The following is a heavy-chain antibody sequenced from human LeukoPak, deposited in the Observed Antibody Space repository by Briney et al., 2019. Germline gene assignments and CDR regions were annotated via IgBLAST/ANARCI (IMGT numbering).Heavy chain of an antibody. D-gene: IGHD5-18*01. CDR1: GFPFDTYT. CDR3: AREIVSMVNYMDV. Sequence: PGGSLRLSCAASGFPFDTYTMTWVRQTPGKGLEWVSSISSRGPYIYHADSLKGRLTISRDNAKNSLYLQMNSLRAEDTAVYYCAREIVSMVNYMDVWGKGTTVTVSS. CDR2: ISSRGPYI. J-gene: IGHJ6*03. V-gene: IGHV3-21*01.